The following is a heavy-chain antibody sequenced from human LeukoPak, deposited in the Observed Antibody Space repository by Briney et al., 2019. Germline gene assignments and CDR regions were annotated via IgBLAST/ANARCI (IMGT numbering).Heavy chain of an antibody. J-gene: IGHJ4*02. CDR3: ARGMIGAVSLWFGESGTDYFDY. CDR2: IYTSGST. V-gene: IGHV4-4*09. CDR1: GGSISSYY. D-gene: IGHD3-10*01. Sequence: SETLSLTCTVSGGSISSYYWSWIRQPPGKGLEWIGYIYTSGSTNYNPSLKSRVTISVDTSKNQFSLKLSSVTAADTAVYYCARGMIGAVSLWFGESGTDYFDYWGQGTLVTVSS.